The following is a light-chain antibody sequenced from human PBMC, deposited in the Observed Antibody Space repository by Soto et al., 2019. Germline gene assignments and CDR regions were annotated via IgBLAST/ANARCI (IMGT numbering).Light chain of an antibody. V-gene: IGLV6-57*04. J-gene: IGLJ2*01. CDR1: SGSIASNY. Sequence: NFMLTQPHSVSESPGKTVTISCTRSSGSIASNYVQWYQQRPGSVPTTVIYEGNQRPSGVPDRFSGSTDGSSNSASLTISGLQTEYEADYYRQSYDSSTLVFGGGTTLTVL. CDR2: EGN. CDR3: QSYDSSTLV.